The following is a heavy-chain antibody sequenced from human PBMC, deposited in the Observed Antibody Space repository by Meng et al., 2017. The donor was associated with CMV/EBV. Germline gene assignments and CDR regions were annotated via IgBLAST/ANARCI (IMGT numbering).Heavy chain of an antibody. D-gene: IGHD4-11*01. CDR3: ARDPLGEYSNYDAP. V-gene: IGHV1-69*12. Sequence: VQWVPAGAEVKKPGSSVKGSCKASGGTFSSYAISWVRQAPGQGLEWMGGIIPIFGTANYAQKFQGRVTITADESTSTAYMELSSLRSEDTAVYYCARDPLGEYSNYDAPWGQGTLVTVSS. J-gene: IGHJ5*02. CDR2: IIPIFGTA. CDR1: GGTFSSYA.